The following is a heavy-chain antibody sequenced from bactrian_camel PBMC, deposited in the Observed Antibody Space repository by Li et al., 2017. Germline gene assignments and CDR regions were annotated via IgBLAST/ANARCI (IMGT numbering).Heavy chain of an antibody. CDR2: IGSDGST. Sequence: HVQLVESGGGSVKAGGSLRLSCVASGYSYRQPCMGWFRQAPGKEREGVAAIGSDGSTYYTDSAKGRFTISQDNVNNTVYLQMNSVKPKDTAMYYCAADLGYDGICVDSYIRRPELYNYKGQGTQVTVS. CDR1: GYSYRQPC. V-gene: IGHV3S53*01. J-gene: IGHJ4*01. CDR3: AADLGYDGICVDSYIRRPELYNY. D-gene: IGHD6*01.